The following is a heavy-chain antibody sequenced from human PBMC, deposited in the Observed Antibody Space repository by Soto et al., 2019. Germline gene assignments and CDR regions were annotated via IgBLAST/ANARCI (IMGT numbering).Heavy chain of an antibody. CDR2: SSGSDDST. CDR3: AKSFSSHWYDYFTN. D-gene: IGHD6-13*01. CDR1: GLTFSAYA. J-gene: IGHJ4*02. Sequence: EMQLLESGGALEQPGGSLRLSCAASGLTFSAYAMTWVRLPPGRGLDYVSASSGSDDSTYYADSVKGRFTISRDISKNTLYLQMNSLRAEATALYYCAKSFSSHWYDYFTNWGQGAQVTVSS. V-gene: IGHV3-23*01.